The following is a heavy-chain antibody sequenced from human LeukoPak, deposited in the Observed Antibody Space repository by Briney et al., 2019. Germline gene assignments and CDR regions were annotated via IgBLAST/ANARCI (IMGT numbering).Heavy chain of an antibody. D-gene: IGHD5-24*01. Sequence: KTSETLSLTCAVYGGSFSGYYWSWIRQPPGKGLEWIGEINHSGSTNYNPSLKSRVTISVDTSKNQFSLKLSSVTAADTAVYYCARSPPGWLQSYYFEYWGQGTLVAVSS. CDR1: GGSFSGYY. CDR3: ARSPPGWLQSYYFEY. V-gene: IGHV4-34*01. J-gene: IGHJ4*02. CDR2: INHSGST.